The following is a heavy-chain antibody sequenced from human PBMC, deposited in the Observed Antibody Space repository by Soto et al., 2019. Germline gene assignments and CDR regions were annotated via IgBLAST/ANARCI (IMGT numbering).Heavy chain of an antibody. D-gene: IGHD6-13*01. CDR2: IYYSGST. CDR1: GGSISSYY. Sequence: SDSLSLTCAVSGGSISSYYWGWIRQPPGKGLEWVGYIYYSGSTKYNPSLTSRVTISVDTSKNQFSLKLSSVTAADTAVYYCARREGQLAAFDIWGQGTLVS. V-gene: IGHV4-59*01. CDR3: ARREGQLAAFDI. J-gene: IGHJ3*02.